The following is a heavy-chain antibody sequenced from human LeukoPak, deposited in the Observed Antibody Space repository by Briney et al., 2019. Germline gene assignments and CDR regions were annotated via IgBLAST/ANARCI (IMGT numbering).Heavy chain of an antibody. Sequence: GGSLRLSCAASGFTFSTHWMHWVRQVPGRGPVWVSRVDGGGSSTSYADSVKGRFSISRDNAKSTLYLQMNGLRAEDTAVYYCARGPGSSGGAYVGDHWGHGTLVTVSP. CDR1: GFTFSTHW. D-gene: IGHD3-22*01. CDR2: VDGGGSST. V-gene: IGHV3-74*01. J-gene: IGHJ4*01. CDR3: ARGPGSSGGAYVGDH.